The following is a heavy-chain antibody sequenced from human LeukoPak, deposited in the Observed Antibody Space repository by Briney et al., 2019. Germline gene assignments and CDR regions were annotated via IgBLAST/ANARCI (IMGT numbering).Heavy chain of an antibody. D-gene: IGHD3-10*01. Sequence: GGSLRLSCAASGFTFSSYSMNWVRQAPGKGLEWVSYISSSGSTIYYADSVKGRFTISRDNAKNSLYLQMNSLRAEDTAVYYCARVIIPSNAFDIWGRGTMVSVSS. J-gene: IGHJ3*02. CDR1: GFTFSSYS. V-gene: IGHV3-48*04. CDR3: ARVIIPSNAFDI. CDR2: ISSSGSTI.